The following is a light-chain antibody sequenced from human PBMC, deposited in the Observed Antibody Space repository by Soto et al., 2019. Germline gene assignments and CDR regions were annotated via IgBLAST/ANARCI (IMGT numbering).Light chain of an antibody. CDR3: QQYNTYSWT. Sequence: DIQMTQSPSTLSASVGDRVIITCRASQSINSWLARYQQKPGKAPELLISKASSLQSGVPPRFSGSGSGTEFTLTISSLQPDDFATYYCQQYNTYSWTFGQGTKVEIK. CDR2: KAS. V-gene: IGKV1-5*03. CDR1: QSINSW. J-gene: IGKJ1*01.